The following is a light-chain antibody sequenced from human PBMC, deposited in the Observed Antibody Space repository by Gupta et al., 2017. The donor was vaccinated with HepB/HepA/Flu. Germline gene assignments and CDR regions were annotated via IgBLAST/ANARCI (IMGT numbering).Light chain of an antibody. J-gene: IGKJ1*01. CDR3: QQYSNYWT. Sequence: DIQMTQSPSTLSASVGDRVTITYRASQSIGKRLAWYQQKPGKAPKLLIYKASGLEGGVPSRFSGSGSGTEFTLTINSLQPDDFATYYCQQYSNYWTFGQGTKVEIK. CDR2: KAS. CDR1: QSIGKR. V-gene: IGKV1-5*03.